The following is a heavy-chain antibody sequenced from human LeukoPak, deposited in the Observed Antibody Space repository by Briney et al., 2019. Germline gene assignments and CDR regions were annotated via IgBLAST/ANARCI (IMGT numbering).Heavy chain of an antibody. CDR3: ARGSDYYDSSGPQEDYFDY. Sequence: KPSETLSLTCTVSGGSISSYYWSWIRQPPGKGLEWIRYIYYSGSTNYNPSLKSRVTISVDTSKNQFSLKLSSVTAADTAVYYCARGSDYYDSSGPQEDYFDYWGQGTLVTVSS. CDR2: IYYSGST. J-gene: IGHJ4*02. D-gene: IGHD3-22*01. CDR1: GGSISSYY. V-gene: IGHV4-59*01.